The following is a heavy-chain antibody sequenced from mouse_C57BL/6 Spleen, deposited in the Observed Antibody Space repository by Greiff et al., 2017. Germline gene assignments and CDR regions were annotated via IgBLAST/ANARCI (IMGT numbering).Heavy chain of an antibody. CDR2: IDPNSGGT. D-gene: IGHD1-1*01. CDR1: GYTFTSYW. V-gene: IGHV1-72*01. CDR3: ALITTVVATRAMDY. J-gene: IGHJ4*01. Sequence: QVQLQQPGAELVKPGASVKLSCKASGYTFTSYWMHWVKQRPGRGLEWIGRIDPNSGGTKYNEKFKSKATLTVDKPSSTAYMQLSSLTSEDSAVYYCALITTVVATRAMDYWGQGTSVTVSS.